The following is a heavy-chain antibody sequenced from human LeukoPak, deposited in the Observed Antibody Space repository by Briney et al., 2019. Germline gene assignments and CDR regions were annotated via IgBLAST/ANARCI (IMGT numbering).Heavy chain of an antibody. CDR2: MNTKSGGT. Sequence: ASVKVSCKASGYTFAGYSIHWVRQAPGQGLEWVGWMNTKSGGTNYAQKFQGRVSMTRDTSISTGYMELSRLKYDDPAVYYCARGPISLWDYGMDVWGQGTTVTVSS. V-gene: IGHV1-2*02. CDR1: GYTFAGYS. CDR3: ARGPISLWDYGMDV. D-gene: IGHD3-16*01. J-gene: IGHJ6*02.